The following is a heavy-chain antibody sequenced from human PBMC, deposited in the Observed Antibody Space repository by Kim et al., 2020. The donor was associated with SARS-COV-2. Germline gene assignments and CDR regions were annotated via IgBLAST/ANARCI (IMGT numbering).Heavy chain of an antibody. D-gene: IGHD3-22*01. CDR3: AREYLYYYDSISAFDI. Sequence: GGSLRLSCAASGFTFSSYWMSWVRQAPGKGLEWVANIKQDGSEKYYVDSGKGRFTISRDNAKNSLYLQMNSLRAEDTAVYYCAREYLYYYDSISAFDIWGQGTMVTVSS. V-gene: IGHV3-7*03. CDR2: IKQDGSEK. CDR1: GFTFSSYW. J-gene: IGHJ3*02.